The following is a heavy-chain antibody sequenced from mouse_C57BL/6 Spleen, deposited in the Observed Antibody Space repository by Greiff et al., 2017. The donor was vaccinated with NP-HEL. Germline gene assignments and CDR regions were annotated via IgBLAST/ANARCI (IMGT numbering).Heavy chain of an antibody. CDR2: IDPSDSYT. Sequence: QVQLQQPGAELVMPGASVKLSCKASGYTFTSYWMHWVKQRPGQGLEWIGEIDPSDSYTNYNQKFKGKSTLTVDKSSSTAYMQLSSLTSEDSAVYYCARATTVVDDWGQGTTLTVSS. V-gene: IGHV1-69*01. CDR3: ARATTVVDD. CDR1: GYTFTSYW. J-gene: IGHJ2*01. D-gene: IGHD1-1*01.